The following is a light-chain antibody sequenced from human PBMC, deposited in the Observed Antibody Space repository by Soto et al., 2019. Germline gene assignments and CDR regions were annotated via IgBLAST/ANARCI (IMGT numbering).Light chain of an antibody. Sequence: QSVLTQPPSVSAAPGQKVTISCSGSRSNIGNNYVSWYQQLPGTAPKLLIYDNNKRPSGIPDRFSGSKSGTSGTLDITGLQTGDEADYYCATWDGSLPAEVFDGGTKVTVL. V-gene: IGLV1-51*01. J-gene: IGLJ2*01. CDR2: DNN. CDR1: RSNIGNNY. CDR3: ATWDGSLPAEV.